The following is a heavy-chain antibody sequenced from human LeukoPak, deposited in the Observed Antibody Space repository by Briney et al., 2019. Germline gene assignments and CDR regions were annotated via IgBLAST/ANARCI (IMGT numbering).Heavy chain of an antibody. D-gene: IGHD4-17*01. V-gene: IGHV3-23*01. CDR1: GFSFGDHG. J-gene: IGHJ4*02. CDR2: IRDSGGNT. CDR3: ARHVDSGGNFYFDY. Sequence: GGSLRLSCEASGFSFGDHGMAWVRQAPGKGLEWVSSIRDSGGNTYQGDSLEGRFTISRDNSKNTLYLQMNSLRADDTAFYYSARHVDSGGNFYFDYWGQGTLVTVSS.